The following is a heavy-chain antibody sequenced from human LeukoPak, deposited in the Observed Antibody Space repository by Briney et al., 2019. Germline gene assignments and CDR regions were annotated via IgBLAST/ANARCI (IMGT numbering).Heavy chain of an antibody. J-gene: IGHJ6*02. CDR2: IGTAGDT. CDR1: GFTFSSYD. V-gene: IGHV3-13*04. D-gene: IGHD3-22*01. CDR3: ARGRVGSRNYDSSGSYQTGMDV. Sequence: GGSLRLSCAASGFTFSSYDMHWVRQATGKGLEWVSTIGTAGDTYYSDSVKGRFTISRENAKNSLYLQMNSLRAGDTAVYYCARGRVGSRNYDSSGSYQTGMDVWGQGTTVTVSS.